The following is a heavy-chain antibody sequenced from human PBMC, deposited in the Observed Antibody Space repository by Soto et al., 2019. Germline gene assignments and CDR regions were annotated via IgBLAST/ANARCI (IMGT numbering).Heavy chain of an antibody. CDR3: AKVGKPVIAVAEFHY. Sequence: EVQLLESGGGLVQPGGSLRLSCAASGFTFSSYAMSWVGQAPGKGLEWVSAISGSGGSTYYADSVKGRFTISRDNSKNTLYLQMNSLRAEDTAVYYCAKVGKPVIAVAEFHYWGQGTLVTVSS. CDR2: ISGSGGST. D-gene: IGHD6-19*01. V-gene: IGHV3-23*01. J-gene: IGHJ4*02. CDR1: GFTFSSYA.